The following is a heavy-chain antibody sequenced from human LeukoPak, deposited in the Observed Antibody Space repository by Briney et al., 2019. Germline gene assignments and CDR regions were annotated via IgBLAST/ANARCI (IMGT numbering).Heavy chain of an antibody. J-gene: IGHJ3*02. V-gene: IGHV1-69*13. Sequence: SVKVSCKASGGTFSSYAISWVRQAPGQGLERMGGIIPIFGTANYAQKFQGRVTITADESTSTAYMELSSLRSEDTAVYYCARDTTSIAYCGGDCYSDAFDIWGQGTMVTASS. D-gene: IGHD2-21*01. CDR1: GGTFSSYA. CDR3: ARDTTSIAYCGGDCYSDAFDI. CDR2: IIPIFGTA.